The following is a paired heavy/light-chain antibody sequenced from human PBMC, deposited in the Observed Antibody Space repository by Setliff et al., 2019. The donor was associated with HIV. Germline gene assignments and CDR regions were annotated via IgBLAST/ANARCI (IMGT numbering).Heavy chain of an antibody. Sequence: QVQLVESGGGLVKPGGSLRLSCAASGFTFSDYYMSWIRQAPGKGLEWVSYISSSGSTIYYADSVKGRFTISRDNAKNSLYLQMNSLRAEDTAVYYCAREGGSSWTFFCWGQGTLVTVSS. CDR2: ISSSGSTI. V-gene: IGHV3-11*04. D-gene: IGHD6-13*01. CDR1: GFTFSDYY. J-gene: IGHJ4*02. CDR3: AREGGSSWTFFC.
Light chain of an antibody. CDR1: SSDVGGYNY. Sequence: QSALTQPRSVSGSPGQSVTISCTGTSSDVGGYNYVSWYQQHPGKAPKLMIYDVSKRPSGVPDRFSGSKSGNTASLTISGLQAEDEADYYCCSYAGSYIYVVFGGGTKLTVL. CDR2: DVS. V-gene: IGLV2-11*01. CDR3: CSYAGSYIYVV. J-gene: IGLJ2*01.